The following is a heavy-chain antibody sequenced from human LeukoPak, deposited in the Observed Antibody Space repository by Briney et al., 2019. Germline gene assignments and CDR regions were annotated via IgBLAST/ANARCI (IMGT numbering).Heavy chain of an antibody. J-gene: IGHJ1*01. D-gene: IGHD4-17*01. V-gene: IGHV3-33*01. CDR1: GFTLRNYG. CDR2: IWYDGSNK. Sequence: GRSLRLSCVASGFTLRNYGMHWVRQAPGKGLEWVTVIWYDGSNKYYADSVKGRFTISRDNSKNTLYLQMNSLRAEDTAVYYCASGIGDFEYYQHWGQGTLVTVSS. CDR3: ASGIGDFEYYQH.